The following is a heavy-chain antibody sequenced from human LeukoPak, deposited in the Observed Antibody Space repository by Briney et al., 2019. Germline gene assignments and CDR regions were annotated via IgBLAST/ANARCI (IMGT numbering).Heavy chain of an antibody. D-gene: IGHD5-18*01. CDR1: GGSVSSGSYY. Sequence: KTSETLSLTCTVSGGSVSSGSYYRSWIRQPPGKGLEWIGYIYYSGSTNYNPSLKSRVTISVDTSKNQFSLKLSSVTAADTAVYYCARDGGYSYGYDYWGQGTLVTVSS. J-gene: IGHJ4*02. CDR2: IYYSGST. V-gene: IGHV4-61*01. CDR3: ARDGGYSYGYDY.